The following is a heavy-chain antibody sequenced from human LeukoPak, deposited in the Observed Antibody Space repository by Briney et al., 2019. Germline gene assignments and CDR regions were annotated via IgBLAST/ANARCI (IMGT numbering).Heavy chain of an antibody. D-gene: IGHD6-19*01. Sequence: ASVKVSCKASGYTFTSYGISWVRQAPGQGLEWMGWISAYNGNTNYAKKLQGRVTMTTDTSTSTAYMELRSLKSDDTAVYYCAKDFLGDRSGWNPQDGYFDYWGQGTLVTVSS. V-gene: IGHV1-18*01. CDR1: GYTFTSYG. CDR3: AKDFLGDRSGWNPQDGYFDY. CDR2: ISAYNGNT. J-gene: IGHJ4*02.